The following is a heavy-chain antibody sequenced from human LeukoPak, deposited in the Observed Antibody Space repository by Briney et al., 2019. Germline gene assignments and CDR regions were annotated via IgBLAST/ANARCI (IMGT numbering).Heavy chain of an antibody. D-gene: IGHD6-19*01. J-gene: IGHJ5*02. CDR2: IYYSGST. V-gene: IGHV4-61*01. CDR1: GGSVSSGSYY. CDR3: ARGGRSSGWYNWFDP. Sequence: PSETLSLTCTVSGGSVSSGSYYWSWIRQPPGKGLEWIGYIYYSGSTNYNPSLKSRVIISVDTSKNQFSLKLSSVTAADTAVYYCARGGRSSGWYNWFDPWGQEPWSPSPQ.